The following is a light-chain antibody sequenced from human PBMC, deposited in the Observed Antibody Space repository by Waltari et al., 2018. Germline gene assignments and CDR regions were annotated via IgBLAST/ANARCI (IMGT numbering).Light chain of an antibody. Sequence: EIVLTQSPGPLPLSPGERATISCRASQTVRTTYLAWYQQKPGQAPTLLIYGASSRATGIPDRFSGSGSGTDFSLTISSLEPEDFAVYYCQQYDISPLTFGGGTKVEIK. V-gene: IGKV3-20*01. CDR2: GAS. J-gene: IGKJ4*01. CDR3: QQYDISPLT. CDR1: QTVRTTY.